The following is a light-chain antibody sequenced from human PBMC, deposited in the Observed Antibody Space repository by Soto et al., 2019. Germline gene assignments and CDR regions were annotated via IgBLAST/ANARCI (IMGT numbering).Light chain of an antibody. V-gene: IGKV3D-20*02. CDR3: QQRRNWHPLT. Sequence: IVMTHSPGTLSLSPGERATLSCRASQSVSSSYLAWYQQKPGQAPRLLIYGASNRATGIPARFSGSGSGTDFTLTISRLEPEDFAVYYCQQRRNWHPLTFGGGTTV. J-gene: IGKJ4*01. CDR1: QSVSSSY. CDR2: GAS.